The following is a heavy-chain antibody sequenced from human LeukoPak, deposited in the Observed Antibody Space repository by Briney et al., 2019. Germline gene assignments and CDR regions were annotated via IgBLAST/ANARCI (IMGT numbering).Heavy chain of an antibody. Sequence: ASVKVSCKASGYSFTSYGISWVRQAPGQGLEWMGWINTKNGNTNYAQEVQGRVTVTTDTSTSTAYMELTTLRSDDTAVYYCARSSPYYYDSSGYYNYYYYGMDVWGQGTTVTVSS. J-gene: IGHJ6*02. CDR1: GYSFTSYG. CDR3: ARSSPYYYDSSGYYNYYYYGMDV. CDR2: INTKNGNT. D-gene: IGHD3-22*01. V-gene: IGHV1-18*01.